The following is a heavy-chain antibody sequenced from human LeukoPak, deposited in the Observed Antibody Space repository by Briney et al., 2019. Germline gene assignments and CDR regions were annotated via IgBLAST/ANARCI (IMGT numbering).Heavy chain of an antibody. V-gene: IGHV4-34*01. CDR3: ASSSSSGYYRLAAFDI. CDR1: GGSFSGYY. CDR2: INHSGST. Sequence: SETLSLTCAVYGGSFSGYYWSWIRQPPGKGLEWIGEINHSGSTNYNPSLKSRVTISVDTSKNQFSLKLSSVTAADTAVYYCASSSSSGYYRLAAFDIWGQGTMVTVSS. D-gene: IGHD3-22*01. J-gene: IGHJ3*02.